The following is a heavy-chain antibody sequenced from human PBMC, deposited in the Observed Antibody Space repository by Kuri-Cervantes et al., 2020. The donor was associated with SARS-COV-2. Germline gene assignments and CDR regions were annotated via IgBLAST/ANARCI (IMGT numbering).Heavy chain of an antibody. J-gene: IGHJ4*02. CDR3: ASIVTGDSSGYY. CDR1: GFVLDFYE. D-gene: IGHD3-22*01. V-gene: IGHV3-48*03. CDR2: ISPTASTI. Sequence: GGSLRLSCLTSGFVLDFYEMNWVRQAPGKGLEWLAYISPTASTIYYADSVTGRFTISRDNSKNTLYLQMNSLRAEDTAVYYCASIVTGDSSGYYWGQGTLVTVSS.